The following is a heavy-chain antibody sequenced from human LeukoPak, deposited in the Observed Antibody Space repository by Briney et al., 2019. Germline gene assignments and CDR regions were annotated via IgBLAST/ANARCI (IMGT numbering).Heavy chain of an antibody. D-gene: IGHD3-9*01. CDR1: GGSISSSSYY. V-gene: IGHV4-39*01. CDR2: IYYSGST. Sequence: SETLSLTCTVSGGSISSSSYYWGWIRQPPGKGLEWIGSIYYSGSTYYNPSLKSRVTISVYTSKNQFSLKLSSVTAADTAVYYCARQGANYDILTGYSARDAFDIWGQGTMVTVSS. J-gene: IGHJ3*02. CDR3: ARQGANYDILTGYSARDAFDI.